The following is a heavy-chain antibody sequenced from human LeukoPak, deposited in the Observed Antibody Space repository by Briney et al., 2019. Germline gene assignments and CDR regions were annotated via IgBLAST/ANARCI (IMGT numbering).Heavy chain of an antibody. Sequence: PSETLSLTCTVSGGSMSSYYRSWIRQPPGEGLEWIGHISYSGHTNYNPSLKSRVAMSVDTSSKASTLKLTSVDQAEVVVHYHARAGPPPTSDGGPIADSWGQGTLVTVSS. D-gene: IGHD3-10*01. CDR1: GGSMSSYY. V-gene: IGHV4-59*01. CDR2: ISYSGHT. CDR3: ARAGPPPTSDGGPIADS. J-gene: IGHJ4*02.